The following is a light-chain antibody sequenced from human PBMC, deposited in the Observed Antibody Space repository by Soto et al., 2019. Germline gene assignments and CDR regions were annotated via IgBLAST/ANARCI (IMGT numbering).Light chain of an antibody. Sequence: DTQMTQSPSSLSASVGDRATITCRASQSISNYVNWYQQRPGKAPKLLIYAASNLHSGVPSRFSGSGSGRDFTLTISSLHPEDFATYYCQQSYHTLPLTFGGGTKVDIK. CDR1: QSISNY. CDR2: AAS. J-gene: IGKJ4*02. CDR3: QQSYHTLPLT. V-gene: IGKV1-39*01.